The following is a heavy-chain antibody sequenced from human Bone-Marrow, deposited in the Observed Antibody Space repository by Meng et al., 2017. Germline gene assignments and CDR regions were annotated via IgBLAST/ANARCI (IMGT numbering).Heavy chain of an antibody. J-gene: IGHJ4*02. CDR2: ISGSGGST. V-gene: IGHV3-23*04. CDR1: GFTFSSSA. CDR3: AKDGPFDY. Sequence: LVGPWGVCVQPGEALRLSCAASGFTFSSSAMSWVRQAPGKGLEWVSAISGSGGSTYYADSVKGRFTISRDNSKTTLYLQMNSLRAEDTAVYYCAKDGPFDYWGQGTLVTVSS.